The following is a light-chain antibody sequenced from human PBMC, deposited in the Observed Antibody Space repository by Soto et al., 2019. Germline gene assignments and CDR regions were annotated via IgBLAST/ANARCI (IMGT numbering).Light chain of an antibody. CDR3: QQLNSYPLT. CDR2: AAS. V-gene: IGKV1-9*01. J-gene: IGKJ4*01. CDR1: QDISDY. Sequence: DIQLTQSPSFLSASVGDRVTITCRASQDISDYLAWYQQRPGKAPKLLIYAASTLQSGVPSRFSGSGSGTEFTLTISSLQPEDFETYSCQQLNSYPLTFGGGTKVDIX.